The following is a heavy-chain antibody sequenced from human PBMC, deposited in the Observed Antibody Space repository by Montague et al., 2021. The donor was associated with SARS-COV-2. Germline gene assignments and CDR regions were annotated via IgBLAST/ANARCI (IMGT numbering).Heavy chain of an antibody. CDR2: ISGSGGRT. J-gene: IGHJ4*02. D-gene: IGHD6-13*01. Sequence: SLRLSCAASEFTFSSYAMNWVRQAPGKGLEWVSAISGSGGRTYYADSVKGRFTLSRDNSKNTLYLQMNSLRAEDTAVYYCAKAAFGSSSYFDYWGQGTLVTVSS. CDR1: EFTFSSYA. V-gene: IGHV3-23*01. CDR3: AKAAFGSSSYFDY.